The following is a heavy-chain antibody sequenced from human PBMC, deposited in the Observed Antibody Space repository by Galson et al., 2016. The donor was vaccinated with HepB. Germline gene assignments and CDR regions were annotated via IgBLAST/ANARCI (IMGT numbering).Heavy chain of an antibody. CDR3: AKDAFYGDYVLDY. J-gene: IGHJ4*02. CDR1: GFTFNSYP. CDR2: VSSDGFRT. V-gene: IGHV3-30-3*02. D-gene: IGHD4-17*01. Sequence: SLRLSCAASGFTFNSYPMHWVRQAPGKGLEWLALVSSDGFRTRYADSVAGRFTISRDNSKSTVYLHMDSLRPEDTAIYYCAKDAFYGDYVLDYWGQGSLVTVSS.